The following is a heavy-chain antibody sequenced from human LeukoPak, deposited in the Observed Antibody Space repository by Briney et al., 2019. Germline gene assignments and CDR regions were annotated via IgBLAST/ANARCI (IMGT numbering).Heavy chain of an antibody. CDR2: IYYSGST. Sequence: SETLSLTCTVSGGSISSYYWSWIRQPPGKGLEWIGYIYYSGSTNYNPSLKSRVTISVDTSKNQFSLKLSSVTAADTAVYYCASQHMYYDILTGYYPGWFDPWGQGTLVTVSS. J-gene: IGHJ5*02. CDR1: GGSISSYY. CDR3: ASQHMYYDILTGYYPGWFDP. V-gene: IGHV4-59*08. D-gene: IGHD3-9*01.